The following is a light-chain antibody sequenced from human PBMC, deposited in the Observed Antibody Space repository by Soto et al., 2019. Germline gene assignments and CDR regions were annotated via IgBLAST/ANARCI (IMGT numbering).Light chain of an antibody. V-gene: IGLV1-51*01. J-gene: IGLJ2*01. CDR1: SSNIGNNY. CDR2: DNN. Sequence: QSVLTQPPSVSAAPGQTVAISCSGSSSNIGNNYVSWYQRLPGTAPKLLIYDNNNRPSGIPDRFSGSKSGTSATLRITGLQTGDEADYYCGTWDSSLSAGGVVFGGGTQLTVL. CDR3: GTWDSSLSAGGVV.